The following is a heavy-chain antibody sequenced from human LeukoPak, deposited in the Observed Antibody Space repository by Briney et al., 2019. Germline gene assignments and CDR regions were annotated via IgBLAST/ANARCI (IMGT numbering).Heavy chain of an antibody. J-gene: IGHJ1*01. V-gene: IGHV4-39*07. D-gene: IGHD6-19*01. CDR1: GGSISSSSYY. CDR3: ARGTRGGSGWYGGAH. CDR2: FYFSGST. Sequence: PSETLSLTCTVSGGSISSSSYYWGWIRQPPGKGLEWIGSFYFSGSTYYSSSLKSRVTISVDTSKNQFSLKLSSVTAADTAVYYCARGTRGGSGWYGGAHWAPGTLLTVSS.